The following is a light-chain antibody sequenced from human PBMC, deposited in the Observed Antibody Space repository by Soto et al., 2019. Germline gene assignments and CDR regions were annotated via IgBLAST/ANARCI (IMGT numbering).Light chain of an antibody. CDR2: DAT. Sequence: DIQTVQSPSPLFESVGDRLTITCRDSQSLNSWLAWYQQTPRNSPKLLIYDATTLESGVPRRFSGSGSGTEFTLTISGLPADDFATCYCQQYSSHRTFGQGTKVDIK. V-gene: IGKV1-5*01. CDR3: QQYSSHRT. CDR1: QSLNSW. J-gene: IGKJ1*01.